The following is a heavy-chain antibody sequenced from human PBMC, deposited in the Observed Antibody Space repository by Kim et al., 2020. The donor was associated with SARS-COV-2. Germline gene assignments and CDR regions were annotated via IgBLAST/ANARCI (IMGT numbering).Heavy chain of an antibody. CDR1: GYTFTSYG. D-gene: IGHD3-9*01. J-gene: IGHJ5*02. V-gene: IGHV1-18*01. Sequence: ASVKVSCKASGYTFTSYGISWVRQAPGQGLEWMGWISAYNGNTNYAQKLQGRVTMTTDTSTSTAYMELRSLRSDDTAVYYCASYPSPAPGYFDGGSGRLGFDPWGQGTLVTVSS. CDR2: ISAYNGNT. CDR3: ASYPSPAPGYFDGGSGRLGFDP.